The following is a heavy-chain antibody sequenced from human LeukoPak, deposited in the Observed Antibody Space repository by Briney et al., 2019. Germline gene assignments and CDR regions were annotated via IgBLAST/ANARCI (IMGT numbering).Heavy chain of an antibody. V-gene: IGHV3-30*02. Sequence: GGSLRLSCAASGFTFSSYGMHWVRQAPGKGLEWVAFIRYDGSNKYYADSVKGRFTISRDNSKNTLYLQMNSLRAEDTAVYYCAKPPSSGWFSFDYWGQGTLVTVSS. D-gene: IGHD6-19*01. CDR3: AKPPSSGWFSFDY. CDR1: GFTFSSYG. CDR2: IRYDGSNK. J-gene: IGHJ4*02.